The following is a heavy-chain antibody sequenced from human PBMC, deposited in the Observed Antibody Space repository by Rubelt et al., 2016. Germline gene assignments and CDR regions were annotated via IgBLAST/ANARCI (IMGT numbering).Heavy chain of an antibody. Sequence: QPGGSLRLSCAASGFTFSSYAMSWVRQAPGRGLEWVANIKQDGSDKYYVDSVKGRFTISRDNAKNSVYLQMNSLRAEDTAVYYCATEGSGWYPFEFWGQGTLVTVSS. CDR2: IKQDGSDK. D-gene: IGHD6-19*01. CDR1: GFTFSSYA. J-gene: IGHJ4*02. V-gene: IGHV3-7*01. CDR3: ATEGSGWYPFEF.